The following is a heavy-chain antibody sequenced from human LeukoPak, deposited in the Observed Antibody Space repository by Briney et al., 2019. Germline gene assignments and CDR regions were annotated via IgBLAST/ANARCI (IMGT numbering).Heavy chain of an antibody. Sequence: SETLSLTCAVYGGSFSGYYWSWIRQPPGKWLEWIGEINHSGSTNYNPSLKSRVTISVDTSKNQFSLKLSSVTAADTAVFYCARGPDYYDSIYYFDYWGQGTLVTVSS. CDR1: GGSFSGYY. CDR2: INHSGST. V-gene: IGHV4-34*01. D-gene: IGHD3-22*01. J-gene: IGHJ4*02. CDR3: ARGPDYYDSIYYFDY.